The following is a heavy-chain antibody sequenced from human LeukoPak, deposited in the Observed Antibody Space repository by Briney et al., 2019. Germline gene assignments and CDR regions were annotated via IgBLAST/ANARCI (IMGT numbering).Heavy chain of an antibody. CDR3: ARGRSHY. J-gene: IGHJ4*02. Sequence: GGSLRLSCAASGFIFSNYGMHWVRQAPGKGLEWVAFIRFDGSNKNYGDSVRGRFTISRDNSKNTLYLQMNSLRAEDTAVYYCARGRSHYWGQGTLVTVSS. V-gene: IGHV3-30*02. CDR1: GFIFSNYG. CDR2: IRFDGSNK. D-gene: IGHD3-16*01.